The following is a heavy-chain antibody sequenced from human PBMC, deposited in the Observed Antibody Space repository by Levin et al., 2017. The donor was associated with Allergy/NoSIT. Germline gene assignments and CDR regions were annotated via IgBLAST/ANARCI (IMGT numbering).Heavy chain of an antibody. D-gene: IGHD4-17*01. V-gene: IGHV1-46*01. CDR1: GYTFTSYY. Sequence: VASVKVSCKASGYTFTSYYMHWVRQAPGQGLEWMGIINPSGGSTSYAQKFQGRVTMTRDTSTSTVYMELSSLRSEDTAVYYCARDNPQHYGDSWGGEYYFDYWGQGTLVTVSS. CDR2: INPSGGST. CDR3: ARDNPQHYGDSWGGEYYFDY. J-gene: IGHJ4*02.